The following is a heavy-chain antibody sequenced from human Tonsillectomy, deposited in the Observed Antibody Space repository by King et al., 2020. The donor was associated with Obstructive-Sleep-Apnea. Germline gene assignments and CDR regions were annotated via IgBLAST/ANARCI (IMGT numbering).Heavy chain of an antibody. J-gene: IGHJ6*02. CDR3: ARDGQQLVRSQNYYYGMDV. CDR2: IKQDGSEK. D-gene: IGHD6-13*01. V-gene: IGHV3-7*03. CDR1: GFTFSSYW. Sequence: EVQLVESGGGLVQPGGSLRLSCAASGFTFSSYWMSWVRQAPGKGLEWVANIKQDGSEKYYVDSVKGRFTIPRDNAKNSLYLQMNSLRAEDTAVYYCARDGQQLVRSQNYYYGMDVWGQGTTVTVSS.